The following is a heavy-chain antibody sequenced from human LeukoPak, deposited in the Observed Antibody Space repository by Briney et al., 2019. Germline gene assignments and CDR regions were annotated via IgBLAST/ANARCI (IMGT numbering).Heavy chain of an antibody. Sequence: GGSLRLSCAASGFTFSSYGMHWVRQAPGKGLEWVAVISYDGSNKYYAGSVKGRFTISRDNSKNTLYLQMNSLRAEDTAVYYCAKATSGWSISDAFDIWGQGTMVTVSS. CDR1: GFTFSSYG. CDR2: ISYDGSNK. D-gene: IGHD6-19*01. J-gene: IGHJ3*02. CDR3: AKATSGWSISDAFDI. V-gene: IGHV3-30*18.